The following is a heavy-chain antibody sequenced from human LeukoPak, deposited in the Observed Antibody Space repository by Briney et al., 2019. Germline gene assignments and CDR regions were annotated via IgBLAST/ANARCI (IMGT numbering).Heavy chain of an antibody. CDR3: ATAGHPGYDFWGGFAFYFDR. Sequence: TGGSLRLSCAASELTFSCYSMNWVRQAPGKGLEWVSYISSSGNSIYYADSVKGRFTISRDNAKNSLYLQMNTLRAEDTALYFCATAGHPGYDFWGGFAFYFDRWGQGALVTVSS. CDR2: ISSSGNSI. J-gene: IGHJ4*02. V-gene: IGHV3-48*01. CDR1: ELTFSCYS. D-gene: IGHD3-3*01.